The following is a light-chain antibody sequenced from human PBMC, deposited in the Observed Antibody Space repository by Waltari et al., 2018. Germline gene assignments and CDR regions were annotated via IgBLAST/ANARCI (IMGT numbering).Light chain of an antibody. J-gene: IGKJ1*01. CDR1: ESIGNR. Sequence: DIQLTQSPSSRSASVGDRVSITCRASESIGNRLNWYQQRPGKAPKLLIYAASTLHSGVPSRFTGSGSGTDFTLTISSLQPADFATYYCQQSYTPPRTYKNPRTFGQGTQVEIK. CDR2: AAS. V-gene: IGKV1-39*01. CDR3: QQSYTPPRTYKNPRT.